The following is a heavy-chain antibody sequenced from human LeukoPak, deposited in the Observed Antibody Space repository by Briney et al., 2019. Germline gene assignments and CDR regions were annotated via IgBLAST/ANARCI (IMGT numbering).Heavy chain of an antibody. CDR1: GGSISSSNYY. CDR3: ASTYYDILTGYGGFDY. D-gene: IGHD3-9*01. J-gene: IGHJ4*02. CDR2: IYYTGST. Sequence: PSETLSLTCTVSGGSISSSNYYWGWIRQPPGKGLEWIGNIYYTGSTYYNPSLKSRVTISVDTSKNQFSLKLSSVTAADTAVYYCASTYYDILTGYGGFDYWGQGTLVTVSS. V-gene: IGHV4-39*01.